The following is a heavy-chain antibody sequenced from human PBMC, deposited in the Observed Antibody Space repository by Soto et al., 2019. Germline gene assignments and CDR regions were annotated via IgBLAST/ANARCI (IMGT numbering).Heavy chain of an antibody. J-gene: IGHJ4*02. Sequence: SETLSLTCTVSGGSMINVYWSWIRQPPGKGLEWVGYIYYTGSTKYNPSLESRVTMSVDTSKNQFSLKLSSVTAADTAVYYCARALRGDYWGQGXLVTVYS. D-gene: IGHD3-10*01. CDR2: IYYTGST. V-gene: IGHV4-59*01. CDR1: GGSMINVY. CDR3: ARALRGDY.